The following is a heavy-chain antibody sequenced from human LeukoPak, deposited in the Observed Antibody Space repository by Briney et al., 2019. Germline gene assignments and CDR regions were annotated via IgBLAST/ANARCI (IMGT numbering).Heavy chain of an antibody. CDR3: ARESERSGWYDY. CDR1: GFTFSTYA. D-gene: IGHD6-19*01. V-gene: IGHV3-23*01. CDR2: ISGSGGGT. J-gene: IGHJ4*02. Sequence: GGSLRLSCAASGFTFSTYAMSWVRQAPGKGLEWVSLISGSGGGTYYANSVKGRFTISRDNSKNSLYLQMSSLRSEDTALYYCARESERSGWYDYWGQGTLVTVSS.